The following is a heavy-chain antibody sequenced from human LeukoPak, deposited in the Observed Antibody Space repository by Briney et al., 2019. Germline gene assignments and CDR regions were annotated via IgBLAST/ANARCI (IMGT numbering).Heavy chain of an antibody. Sequence: HGESLKISCKGSGYSFTSHWIGWVRQMPGKGLEWMGIIYPGDSDTRYSPSFQGQVTISADKSISTAYLRWSSLKASDTAMYYCARPGAAAGRAEYFQHWGQGTLVTVSS. CDR1: GYSFTSHW. J-gene: IGHJ1*01. V-gene: IGHV5-51*01. D-gene: IGHD6-13*01. CDR2: IYPGDSDT. CDR3: ARPGAAAGRAEYFQH.